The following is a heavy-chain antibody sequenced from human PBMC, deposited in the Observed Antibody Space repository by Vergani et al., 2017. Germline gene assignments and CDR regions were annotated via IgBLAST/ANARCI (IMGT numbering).Heavy chain of an antibody. CDR2: ISSSSSTI. D-gene: IGHD6-6*01. Sequence: EVQLVESGGGLVQPGGSLRLSCAASGFTFSSYSMNWVRQAPGKGLEWVSYISSSSSTIYYADSVKGRFTISRDNAKNSLYLQMNSLRAEDTAVYYCARDPGSLEYSSSSMDYWGQGTLVTVSS. J-gene: IGHJ4*02. CDR3: ARDPGSLEYSSSSMDY. V-gene: IGHV3-48*01. CDR1: GFTFSSYS.